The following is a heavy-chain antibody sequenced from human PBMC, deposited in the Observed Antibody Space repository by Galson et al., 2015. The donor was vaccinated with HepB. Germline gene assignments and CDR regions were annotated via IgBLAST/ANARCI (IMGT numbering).Heavy chain of an antibody. CDR3: GIEYISSYNLDY. CDR2: SSRGGTDT. D-gene: IGHD6-6*01. V-gene: IGHV1-46*01. J-gene: IGHJ4*02. CDR1: GYTSTNYY. Sequence: SVKVSCKASGYTSTNYYIHWVRQAPGQGLEWMGVSSRGGTDTDFAQKFRGRFTMITDTSTNTLYMELTSLTSEDTAVYYCGIEYISSYNLDYWGQGTQVTVPS.